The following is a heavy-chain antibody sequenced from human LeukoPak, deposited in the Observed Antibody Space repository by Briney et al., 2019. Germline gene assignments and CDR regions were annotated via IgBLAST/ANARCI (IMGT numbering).Heavy chain of an antibody. V-gene: IGHV1-18*01. CDR3: ARAEETDYFDY. CDR2: ISAYNGHT. J-gene: IGHJ4*02. Sequence: ASVKVSCKASGYTFTSYGISWVRQAPGHGLEWMGWISAYNGHTNYAQKLQGRVNMTTDTSTSTAYMELRSLRSDDTAVYYCARAEETDYFDYWGQGTLVTVSS. CDR1: GYTFTSYG.